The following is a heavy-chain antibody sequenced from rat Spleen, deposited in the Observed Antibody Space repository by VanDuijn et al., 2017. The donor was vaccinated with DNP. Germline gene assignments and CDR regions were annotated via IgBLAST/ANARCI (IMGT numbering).Heavy chain of an antibody. Sequence: EVQLQESGPGLVKPSQSLSLTCSVTAYSITTNYWGWIRKFPGNKMEWVGHISYSGGTSYNPSLKSRISITRDTSKNQLFLQVNSVTTEDTATYHCARWPGYNPPYAMDAWGQGTSVTVSS. V-gene: IGHV3-1*01. CDR3: ARWPGYNPPYAMDA. J-gene: IGHJ4*01. D-gene: IGHD1-4*01. CDR1: AYSITTNY. CDR2: ISYSGGT.